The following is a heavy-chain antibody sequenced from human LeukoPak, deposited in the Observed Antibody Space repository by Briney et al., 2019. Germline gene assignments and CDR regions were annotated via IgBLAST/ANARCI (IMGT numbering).Heavy chain of an antibody. D-gene: IGHD6-19*01. Sequence: GSLRPSCAASGFTFSNSALSWVRPAPGKGLEWVSTNSNSYYSADSVKGRFTISRDNSKNTLYLQMNSLRVEDTAVYYCAKDLRWLVGFDSWGQGTLVTVSS. J-gene: IGHJ4*02. V-gene: IGHV3-23*01. CDR1: GFTFSNSA. CDR2: NSNSY. CDR3: AKDLRWLVGFDS.